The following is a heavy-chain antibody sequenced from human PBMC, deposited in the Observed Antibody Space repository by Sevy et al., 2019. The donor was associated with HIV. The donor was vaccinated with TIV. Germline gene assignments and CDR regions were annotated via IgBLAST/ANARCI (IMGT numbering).Heavy chain of an antibody. V-gene: IGHV3-21*01. CDR3: ASQFDY. Sequence: GGSLRLSCAVSGFNFSNYSMDWVRQAPGKGLEWVSSISSSGSYIYYSDSLKGRSTISRDNAKNSVYLQMNSLRAEDTAVYYCASQFDYWGQGTLVTVSS. CDR1: GFNFSNYS. CDR2: ISSSGSYI. J-gene: IGHJ4*02.